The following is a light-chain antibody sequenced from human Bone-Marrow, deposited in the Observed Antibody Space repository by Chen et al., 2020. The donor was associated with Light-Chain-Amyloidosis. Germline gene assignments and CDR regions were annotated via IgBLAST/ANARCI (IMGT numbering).Light chain of an antibody. CDR2: EDD. CDR3: QSYQGSSQGV. Sequence: NFMLTQPHSVSESPGKTVIISCTRSSGSIATNYVQWYQQRPGSSPTTVIYEDDQRPPGGPDRFSGAIDRSSNSASLTISGLKTEDEADYYCQSYQGSSQGVFGGGTKLTV. V-gene: IGLV6-57*01. CDR1: SGSIATNY. J-gene: IGLJ3*02.